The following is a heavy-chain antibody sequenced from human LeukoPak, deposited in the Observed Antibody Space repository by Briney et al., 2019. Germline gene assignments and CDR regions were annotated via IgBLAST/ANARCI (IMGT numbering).Heavy chain of an antibody. J-gene: IGHJ4*02. Sequence: SKTLSLTCAVYGGSFSGYYWSWIRQPPGKGLEWIGEINHSGSTNYNPSLKSRVTISVDTSKNQFSLKLSSVTAADTAVYYCARGGRDGYNDFDYWGQGTLVTVSS. CDR1: GGSFSGYY. CDR3: ARGGRDGYNDFDY. V-gene: IGHV4-34*01. D-gene: IGHD5-24*01. CDR2: INHSGST.